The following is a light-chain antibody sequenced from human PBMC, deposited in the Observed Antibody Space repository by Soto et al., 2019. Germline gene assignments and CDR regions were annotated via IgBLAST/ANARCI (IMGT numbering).Light chain of an antibody. CDR2: DAS. CDR1: QSVPRN. CDR3: QQRSNWPSIA. V-gene: IGKV3-11*01. J-gene: IGKJ5*01. Sequence: EIVLTQSPASLSLSPGERATLSCRASQSVPRNLAWYQQRPGQAPRLLIYDASSRATGIPDRFSGSGSGTDFTLTISSLEPEDFAVYYCQQRSNWPSIAFGQGIRLEIK.